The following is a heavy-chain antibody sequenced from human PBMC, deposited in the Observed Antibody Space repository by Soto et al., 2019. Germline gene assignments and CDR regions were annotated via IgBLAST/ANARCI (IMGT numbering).Heavy chain of an antibody. CDR2: INPNSGGT. V-gene: IGHV1-2*02. D-gene: IGHD6-6*01. CDR3: AETSIEARVGYYDYYGTDV. J-gene: IGHJ6*04. CDR1: GYTFTGYY. Sequence: ASVKVSCKASGYTFTGYYMHWVRQAPGQGLEWMGWINPNSGGTNYAQKFQGRVTMTRDTSISTAYMELSRLRSDDTAVYYCAETSIEARVGYYDYYGTDVWGKGAKVTVSS.